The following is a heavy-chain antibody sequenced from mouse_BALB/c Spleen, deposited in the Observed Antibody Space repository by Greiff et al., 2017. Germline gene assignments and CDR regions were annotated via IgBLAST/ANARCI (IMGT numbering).Heavy chain of an antibody. CDR1: GFTFSDYG. Sequence: EVHLVESGGGLVQPGGSRKLSCAASGFTFSDYGMAWVRQAPGKGPEWVAFISNLAYSIYYADTVTGRFTISRENAKNTLYLEMSSLRSEDTAMYYCARGQLGLLYAMDYWGQGTSVTVSS. D-gene: IGHD3-2*01. J-gene: IGHJ4*01. V-gene: IGHV5-15*02. CDR3: ARGQLGLLYAMDY. CDR2: ISNLAYSI.